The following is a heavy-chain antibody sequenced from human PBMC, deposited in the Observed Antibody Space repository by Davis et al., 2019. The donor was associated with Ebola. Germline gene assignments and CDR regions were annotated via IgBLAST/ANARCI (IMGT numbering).Heavy chain of an antibody. V-gene: IGHV4-4*07. Sequence: PSETLSLTCTVSGGSISSYYWSWIRQPAGKGLEWIGRIYTSGSTNYNPSLKSRVTMSVDTSKNQFSLKLSSVTAADTAVYYCAREQRYYYYYYMDVWGQGTTVTVSS. CDR1: GGSISSYY. D-gene: IGHD5-24*01. CDR3: AREQRYYYYYYMDV. J-gene: IGHJ6*03. CDR2: IYTSGST.